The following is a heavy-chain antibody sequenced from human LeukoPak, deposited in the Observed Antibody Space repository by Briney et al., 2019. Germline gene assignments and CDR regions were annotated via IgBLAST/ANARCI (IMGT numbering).Heavy chain of an antibody. J-gene: IGHJ4*02. V-gene: IGHV3-53*01. Sequence: GGSLRLSCAASGFTVSNNYMTWVRQAPGKGLEWVSLIPTGGSPYYTDSVKGRFTISRDNSKNTLFLQMNSLRAEDTAVYYCAKWGVERGDIVANDYWGQGTLVTVSS. CDR3: AKWGVERGDIVANDY. CDR2: IPTGGSP. CDR1: GFTVSNNY. D-gene: IGHD5-12*01.